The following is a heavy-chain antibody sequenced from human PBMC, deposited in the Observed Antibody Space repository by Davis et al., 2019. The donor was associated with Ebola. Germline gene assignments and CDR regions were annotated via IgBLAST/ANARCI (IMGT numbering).Heavy chain of an antibody. Sequence: SETLSLTCTVSGGSISSGDYYWSWIRQPPGKGLEWIGYIYYSGSTYYNPSLKSRVTISVDTSKNQFSLKLSSVTAADTAVYYCARVGYDFWSGYYHYFDYWGQGTLVTVSS. CDR3: ARVGYDFWSGYYHYFDY. CDR2: IYYSGST. D-gene: IGHD3-3*01. V-gene: IGHV4-30-4*02. CDR1: GGSISSGDYY. J-gene: IGHJ4*02.